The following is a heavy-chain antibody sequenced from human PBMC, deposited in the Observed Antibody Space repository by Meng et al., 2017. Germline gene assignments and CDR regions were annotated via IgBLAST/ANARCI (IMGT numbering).Heavy chain of an antibody. Sequence: QVLLLQAGGVVKEPGASVKVSCKASGYTFTSYAMQWVRQDTGQRLEWMGWINAGNGNTKYSQKFQGRVTITRDTSASTAYMELSSLRSEDTAVYYCAGRPLQAPQIDYWGQGTLVTVSS. CDR2: INAGNGNT. V-gene: IGHV1-3*01. J-gene: IGHJ4*02. CDR3: AGRPLQAPQIDY. CDR1: GYTFTSYA. D-gene: IGHD1-14*01.